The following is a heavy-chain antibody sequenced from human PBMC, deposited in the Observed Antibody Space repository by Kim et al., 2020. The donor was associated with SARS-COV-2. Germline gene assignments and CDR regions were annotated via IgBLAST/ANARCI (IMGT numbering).Heavy chain of an antibody. CDR1: GFTFSSYS. J-gene: IGHJ6*03. V-gene: IGHV3-48*02. CDR2: ISSSSSTI. CDR3: ARDSFNYCGGDCYWYYYYYMDV. D-gene: IGHD2-21*01. Sequence: GGSLRLSCAASGFTFSSYSMNWVRQAPGKGLEWVSYISSSSSTIYYADSVKGRFTISRDNAKNSLYLQMNSLRDEDTAVYYCARDSFNYCGGDCYWYYYYYMDVWGKGTTVTVSS.